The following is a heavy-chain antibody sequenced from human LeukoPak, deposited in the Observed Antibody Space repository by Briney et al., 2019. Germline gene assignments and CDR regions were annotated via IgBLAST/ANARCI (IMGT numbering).Heavy chain of an antibody. D-gene: IGHD1-26*01. CDR3: ARRRSSGSYYSYYYYYGMDV. V-gene: IGHV4-39*07. Sequence: SETLSLTCTVSGGSISSSTYYWGWIRQPPGKGLEWIGSVYYRGSTYYNPSLKSRVTISVDTSKNQFSLKLSSVTAADTAVYYCARRRSSGSYYSYYYYYGMDVWGQGTTVTVSS. CDR2: VYYRGST. CDR1: GGSISSSTYY. J-gene: IGHJ6*02.